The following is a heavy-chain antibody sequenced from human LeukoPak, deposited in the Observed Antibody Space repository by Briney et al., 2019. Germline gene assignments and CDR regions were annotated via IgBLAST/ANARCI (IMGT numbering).Heavy chain of an antibody. D-gene: IGHD4-17*01. CDR2: IRYDGSNK. CDR3: AKDPPDYGDPELFDY. Sequence: AXGKXXXXVXFIRYDGSNKYYADSVKGRFTISRDNSKNTLYLQMNSLRAEDTAVYYCAKDPPDYGDPELFDYWGQGTLVTVSS. V-gene: IGHV3-30*02. J-gene: IGHJ4*02.